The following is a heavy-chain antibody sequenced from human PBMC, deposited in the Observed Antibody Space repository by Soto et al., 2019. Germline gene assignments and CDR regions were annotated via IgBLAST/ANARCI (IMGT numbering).Heavy chain of an antibody. CDR1: GFTFTSSA. CDR2: IVVGSGNT. Sequence: GASVKVSCKASGFTFTSSAVQWVRQARGQRLEWIGWIVVGSGNTNYAQKFQERVTITRDTSASTAYMDLSSLRSEDTAVYYCARGIATGQLDPWGQGTLVTVSS. CDR3: ARGIATGQLDP. J-gene: IGHJ5*02. D-gene: IGHD6-13*01. V-gene: IGHV1-58*01.